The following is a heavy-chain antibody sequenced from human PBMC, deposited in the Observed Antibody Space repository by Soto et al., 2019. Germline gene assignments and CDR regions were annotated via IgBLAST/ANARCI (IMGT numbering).Heavy chain of an antibody. CDR3: ARGIRLRLRFLVWSYRFDP. J-gene: IGHJ5*02. D-gene: IGHD3-3*01. CDR1: GGSFSGYS. V-gene: IGHV4-34*01. Sequence: QVQLQQWGAGLLKPSETLSLTCDVYGGSFSGYSWTWIRQPPGKGLEWIGEINQSGSTKYNPSLKSRVTISVDRSKNQFSLKLTSVTAADTAVYFCARGIRLRLRFLVWSYRFDPWGQGTLVSVSS. CDR2: INQSGST.